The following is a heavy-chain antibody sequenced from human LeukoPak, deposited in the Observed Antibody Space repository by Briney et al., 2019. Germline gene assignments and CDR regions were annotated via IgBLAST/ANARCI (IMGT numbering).Heavy chain of an antibody. V-gene: IGHV3-30*03. CDR1: GFTFSSYG. D-gene: IGHD6-19*01. Sequence: GGSLRLSCAASGFTFSSYGMHWVRQAPGKGLEWVAVISYDGSNKYYADSVKGRFTISRDNSKNTLYLQMNSLRAEDTAVYYCARAQQWLVGGDGSALDDYWGQGTLVTVSS. J-gene: IGHJ4*02. CDR3: ARAQQWLVGGDGSALDDY. CDR2: ISYDGSNK.